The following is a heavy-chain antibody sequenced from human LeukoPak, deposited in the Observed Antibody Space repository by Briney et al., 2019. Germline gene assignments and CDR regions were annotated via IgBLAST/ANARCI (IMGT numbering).Heavy chain of an antibody. CDR2: IKQDGREK. J-gene: IGHJ4*02. CDR1: GFTFSSYW. Sequence: GGSLSLSCAVSGFTFSSYWMSWVRHAPGQGLEGVANIKQDGREKYYVDSVKGRFTISRDNAKNSLYLQMNSLRAEDTAVYYCARERYDALDYWGQGTLVTVSS. V-gene: IGHV3-7*01. D-gene: IGHD1-1*01. CDR3: ARERYDALDY.